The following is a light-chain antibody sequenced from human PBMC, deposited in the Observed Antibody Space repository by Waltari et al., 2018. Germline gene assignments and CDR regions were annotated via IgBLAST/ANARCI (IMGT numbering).Light chain of an antibody. V-gene: IGLV10-54*04. Sequence: QAGLTQPPSVSKGLRQTATLTCTGNRNNVGNQGAAWLQPHQDHPPKLLSYRNNNRPSGISERFSASRSGNTASLTITELQPEDEADYYCTAWDISLNAHVFGTGTEVTVL. J-gene: IGLJ1*01. CDR2: RNN. CDR3: TAWDISLNAHV. CDR1: RNNVGNQG.